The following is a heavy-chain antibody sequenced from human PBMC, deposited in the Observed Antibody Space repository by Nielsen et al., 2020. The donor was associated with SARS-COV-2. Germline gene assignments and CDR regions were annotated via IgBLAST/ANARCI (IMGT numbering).Heavy chain of an antibody. CDR2: IIPFLGVA. J-gene: IGHJ6*02. V-gene: IGHV1-69*04. CDR3: ARGDPYVSSWNGDFYYYYGMDV. CDR1: GGTFSSCA. D-gene: IGHD6-13*01. Sequence: SVKVSCKASGGTFSSCAINWVRQAPGQGLEWMGKIIPFLGVAKYTQKFQGRVTITADKSTSTAYMELSSLRSEDTAVYYCARGDPYVSSWNGDFYYYYGMDVWGQGTTVTVSS.